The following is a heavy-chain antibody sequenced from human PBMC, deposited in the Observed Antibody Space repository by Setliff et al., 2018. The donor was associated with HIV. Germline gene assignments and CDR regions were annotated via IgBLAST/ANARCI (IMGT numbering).Heavy chain of an antibody. Sequence: SETLSLTCAVYGGSFSGYYCGWIRQTPGKGLEWIRSSYHSGTTYDNPSFRSRFTISVDTSKNQFFLKLSSVTAADTAVYYCARQGDGYNLYHVYYFDYWGQGTLVTVSS. CDR1: GGSFSGYY. J-gene: IGHJ4*02. D-gene: IGHD5-12*01. CDR3: ARQGDGYNLYHVYYFDY. CDR2: SYHSGTT. V-gene: IGHV4-38-2*01.